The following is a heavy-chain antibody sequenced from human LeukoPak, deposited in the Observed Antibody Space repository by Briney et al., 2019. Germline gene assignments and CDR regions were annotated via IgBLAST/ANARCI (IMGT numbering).Heavy chain of an antibody. CDR2: IDPSDSYT. D-gene: IGHD3-9*01. J-gene: IGHJ3*02. CDR1: GYSFTSYW. CDR3: ARTYYDILTGYHQGAFDI. V-gene: IGHV5-10-1*01. Sequence: GESLKISCKGSGYSFTSYWISWVRQMPGKGLEWMGRIDPSDSYTNHSPSFQGHVTISADKSISTAYLQWSSLKASDTAMYYCARTYYDILTGYHQGAFDIWGQGTMVTVSS.